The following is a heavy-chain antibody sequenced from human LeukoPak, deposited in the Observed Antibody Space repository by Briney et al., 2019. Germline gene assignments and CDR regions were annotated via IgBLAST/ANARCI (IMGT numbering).Heavy chain of an antibody. CDR2: INSSESII. D-gene: IGHD6-19*01. CDR1: GFTFSSYE. J-gene: IGHJ4*02. Sequence: GGSLRLSCAASGFTFSSYEMNWVRQGPGKGLEWVSYINSSESIISYADSVKGRFTISRDNAKNSLYLQMNSLRAEDMALYYCAKDMSSSGWYAFDYWGQGTLVTVSS. V-gene: IGHV3-48*03. CDR3: AKDMSSSGWYAFDY.